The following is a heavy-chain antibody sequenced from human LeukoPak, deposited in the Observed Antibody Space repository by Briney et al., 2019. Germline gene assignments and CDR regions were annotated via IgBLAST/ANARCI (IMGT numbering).Heavy chain of an antibody. J-gene: IGHJ1*01. D-gene: IGHD4-17*01. CDR3: ARALYGDLPGEYFQH. CDR2: INPTGGST. V-gene: IGHV1-46*01. Sequence: ASVKVSCKASGYTFPSYFMHWVRQAPGQGLEWMGIINPTGGSTTYAQKFQGRVTMTRDTSTSTVYMELSSLRSEDTAVYYCARALYGDLPGEYFQHWGQGTLVTVSS. CDR1: GYTFPSYF.